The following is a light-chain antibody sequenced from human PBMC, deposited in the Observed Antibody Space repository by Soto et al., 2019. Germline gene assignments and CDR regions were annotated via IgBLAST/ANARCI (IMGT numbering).Light chain of an antibody. CDR3: QQYGDPPRT. CDR2: DAS. J-gene: IGKJ1*01. V-gene: IGKV3-15*01. Sequence: EVVLTQSPSTLAVSPGDRATLSCRASQYIGSAVAWYHQRSGQAPRLLIFDASVRVPTTPARFSGSVSGTEFTLTISSLESEDFEVYFCQQYGDPPRTFGQGTKVDIK. CDR1: QYIGSA.